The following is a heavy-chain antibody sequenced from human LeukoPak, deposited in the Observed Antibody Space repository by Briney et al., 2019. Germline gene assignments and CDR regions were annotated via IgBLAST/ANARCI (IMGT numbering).Heavy chain of an antibody. CDR3: AKRGVVIRVILVGFHKEAYYFDS. V-gene: IGHV3-23*01. D-gene: IGHD3-22*01. J-gene: IGHJ4*02. Sequence: GGPLRLSCAVSGITLSNYGMSWVRQAPGKGLEWVAGISDSGGRTNYADSVKGRFTISRDNPKNTIYLQMNSLRAEDTAVYFCAKRGVVIRVILVGFHKEAYYFDSWGQGALVTVSS. CDR1: GITLSNYG. CDR2: ISDSGGRT.